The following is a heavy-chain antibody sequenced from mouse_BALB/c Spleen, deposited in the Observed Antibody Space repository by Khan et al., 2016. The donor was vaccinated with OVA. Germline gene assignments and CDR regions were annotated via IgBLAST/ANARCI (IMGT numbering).Heavy chain of an antibody. CDR3: VRDDGYSLFVY. Sequence: QVQLQQPGPELVRPGVSVKISCKGADYTFTDYPMHWVRQSHVKSLEWIGAVSTYYGNTNYNQKFKGKAIMTVDKSSSTAYMELARLTSEDSAMCYCVRDDGYSLFVYWGQGTLVTVSA. CDR1: DYTFTDYP. D-gene: IGHD2-3*01. V-gene: IGHV1S137*01. J-gene: IGHJ3*01. CDR2: VSTYYGNT.